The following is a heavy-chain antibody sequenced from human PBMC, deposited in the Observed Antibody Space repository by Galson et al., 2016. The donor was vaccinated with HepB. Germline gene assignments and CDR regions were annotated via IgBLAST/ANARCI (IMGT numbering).Heavy chain of an antibody. J-gene: IGHJ4*02. D-gene: IGHD3-10*01. V-gene: IGHV1-18*01. CDR2: ISGHNGDT. CDR3: ARDRYFGSGPRFDH. CDR1: GYIFDTSG. Sequence: SVKVSCKASGYIFDTSGISWVRQAPGQGLDWLGWISGHNGDTKYAQKFQGRVTMTTDSSTVTAYMHLRSLRTDDTAVYYCARDRYFGSGPRFDHWGQGTVVSASS.